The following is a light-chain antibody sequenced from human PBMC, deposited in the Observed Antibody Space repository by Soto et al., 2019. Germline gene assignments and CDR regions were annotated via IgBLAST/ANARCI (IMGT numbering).Light chain of an antibody. CDR3: QQYNDWPLT. V-gene: IGKV3D-15*01. J-gene: IGKJ4*01. CDR1: QSVNFK. Sequence: ELVRTQSPATLSVSPGASVPLSFRASQSVNFKLAWYQQKPGQAPRLLIYHAATTANGIPARFSGSGSGTEFTLTIISLQSEDSAVYYCQQYNDWPLTVGGGTKVDI. CDR2: HAA.